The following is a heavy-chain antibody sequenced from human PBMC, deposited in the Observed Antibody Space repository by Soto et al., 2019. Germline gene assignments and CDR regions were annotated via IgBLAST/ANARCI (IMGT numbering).Heavy chain of an antibody. J-gene: IGHJ4*02. CDR3: AKDYANRAAAPSGAIGY. V-gene: IGHV3-23*01. CDR2: ISGSGGST. CDR1: GFTFSSCA. D-gene: IGHD6-13*01. Sequence: GGSLRLSCAASGFTFSSCAMSWVRQAPGKGLEWVSAISGSGGSTYYADSVKGRFTISRDNSKNTLYLQMNSLRAEDTAVYYCAKDYANRAAAPSGAIGYWGQGTLVTVSS.